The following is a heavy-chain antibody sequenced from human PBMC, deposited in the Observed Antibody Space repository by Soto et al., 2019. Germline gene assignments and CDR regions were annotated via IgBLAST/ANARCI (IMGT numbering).Heavy chain of an antibody. CDR3: GGQDYGDTGYYFEH. CDR2: IYYIGNT. J-gene: IGHJ1*01. Sequence: QVQLQESGPGLVKPSQTLSLTCTVSNGSIISRSSYWGWIRQTPGRGLEWIGSIYYIGNTYYNPSLTSPVAMSIDTSKPKFSLEMTSVTAADSAVYFCGGQDYGDTGYYFEHWGEGALVTVSS. V-gene: IGHV4-39*01. CDR1: NGSIISRSSY. D-gene: IGHD4-17*01.